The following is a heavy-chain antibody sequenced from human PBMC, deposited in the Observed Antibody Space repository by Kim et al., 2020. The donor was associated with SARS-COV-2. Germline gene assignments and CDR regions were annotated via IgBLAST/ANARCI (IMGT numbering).Heavy chain of an antibody. CDR2: IQSGGST. CDR3: ARGDGITVLFDY. Sequence: GGSLRLSCAVSGFTVSSNHMSWVRQAPGKGLEWVSVIQSGGSTYYADSVKGRFTISRDNSKNTLYLQMNSLRAEDTAVYYCARGDGITVLFDYWGQGTLV. V-gene: IGHV3-53*01. D-gene: IGHD6-19*01. J-gene: IGHJ4*02. CDR1: GFTVSSNH.